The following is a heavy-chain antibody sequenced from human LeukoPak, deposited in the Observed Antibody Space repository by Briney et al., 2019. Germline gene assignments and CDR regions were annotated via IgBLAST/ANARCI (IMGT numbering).Heavy chain of an antibody. CDR3: AKRPAYGDYGMDYFDY. CDR2: ISYDGSNK. Sequence: PGGSLRLSCAASGFTFSSYGMHWVRQAPGKGLEWGAVISYDGSNKYYADSVKGRFTISRDNSKNTLYLQMNSLRAEDTAVYYCAKRPAYGDYGMDYFDYWGQGTLVTVSS. D-gene: IGHD4-17*01. J-gene: IGHJ4*02. CDR1: GFTFSSYG. V-gene: IGHV3-30*18.